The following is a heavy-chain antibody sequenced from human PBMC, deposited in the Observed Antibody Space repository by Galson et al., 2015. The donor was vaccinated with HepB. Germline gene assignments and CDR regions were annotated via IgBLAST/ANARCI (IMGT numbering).Heavy chain of an antibody. CDR3: ARVADSDYGDHSHFDS. J-gene: IGHJ4*02. D-gene: IGHD4-17*01. V-gene: IGHV3-66*01. CDR2: LHSDGSP. Sequence: SLRLSCAASGFTFSGSAIHWVRQAPGKGLEWVSLLHSDGSPSYADSVKGRFTISRDNSKNTLYLQMNSLRAEDTAVYYCARVADSDYGDHSHFDSWGQGTLVTVSS. CDR1: GFTFSGSA.